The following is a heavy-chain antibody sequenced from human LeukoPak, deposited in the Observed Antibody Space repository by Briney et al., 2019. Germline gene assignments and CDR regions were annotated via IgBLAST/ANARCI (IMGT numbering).Heavy chain of an antibody. D-gene: IGHD3-16*02. J-gene: IGHJ3*02. Sequence: ASVKVPCKASGYTFTSYGIRWVRQAPGQGLEWMGWINPNSGGTNYAQKFQGRVTMTRDTSISTAYMELSRLRSDDTAVYYCARATGVRSPFDIWGQGTMVTVPS. CDR1: GYTFTSYG. CDR2: INPNSGGT. V-gene: IGHV1-2*02. CDR3: ARATGVRSPFDI.